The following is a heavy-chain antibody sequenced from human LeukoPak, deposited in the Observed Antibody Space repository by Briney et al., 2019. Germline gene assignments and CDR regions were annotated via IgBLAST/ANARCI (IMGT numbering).Heavy chain of an antibody. V-gene: IGHV3-74*01. D-gene: IGHD3-10*01. J-gene: IGHJ4*02. Sequence: GGSLRLSCAASGFTFSSYWMHWVRQAPGKGLVWVSRINTDGSSTSYADSVKGRFTISRDNAKNTLYLQMNSLRAEDTAVYYCAREKEESRGFDYWGQGTLVTVSS. CDR2: INTDGSST. CDR1: GFTFSSYW. CDR3: AREKEESRGFDY.